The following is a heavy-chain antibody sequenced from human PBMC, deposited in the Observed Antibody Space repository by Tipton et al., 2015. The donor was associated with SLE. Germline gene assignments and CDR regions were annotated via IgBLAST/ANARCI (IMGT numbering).Heavy chain of an antibody. V-gene: IGHV4-59*11. Sequence: TLSLTCTVSGGSISSHYWSWIRQPPGKGLEWIGYIYYSGSTNYNPSLESRVTISVDTSKNQISLKLNSVIAADTAVYYCARDPLGRGGYFDYWGQGTLVTVSS. CDR3: ARDPLGRGGYFDY. J-gene: IGHJ4*02. CDR1: GGSISSHY. CDR2: IYYSGST. D-gene: IGHD3/OR15-3a*01.